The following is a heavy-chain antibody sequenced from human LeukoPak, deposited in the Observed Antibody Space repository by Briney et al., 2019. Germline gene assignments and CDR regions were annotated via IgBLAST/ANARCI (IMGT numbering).Heavy chain of an antibody. Sequence: SETLSLTCTVSGGSMSTYYWSWIRQPPEKGLEWIAYIVDRGSTSYNPSLRSRATISLDTSKNQFSPKLSSVTAADTAVYYCARHSSQYYFDYWGQGTLVTVSS. D-gene: IGHD6-6*01. J-gene: IGHJ4*02. CDR1: GGSMSTYY. CDR3: ARHSSQYYFDY. CDR2: IVDRGST. V-gene: IGHV4-59*08.